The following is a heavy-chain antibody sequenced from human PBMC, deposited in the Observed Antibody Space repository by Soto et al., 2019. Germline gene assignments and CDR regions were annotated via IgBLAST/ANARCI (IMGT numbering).Heavy chain of an antibody. CDR1: GYTFTHYY. Sequence: QVQLVQSGAEVKKPGASVKLSCRTSGYTFTHYYIHWVRQAPGQGLEWLAIINPASCSTNYAQDFHGIATFTMDTSTTTVYMELSGLRAEDTAIFYCARDLATGDHWGQGTLVTVSS. J-gene: IGHJ4*02. CDR3: ARDLATGDH. D-gene: IGHD6-13*01. CDR2: INPASCST. V-gene: IGHV1-46*01.